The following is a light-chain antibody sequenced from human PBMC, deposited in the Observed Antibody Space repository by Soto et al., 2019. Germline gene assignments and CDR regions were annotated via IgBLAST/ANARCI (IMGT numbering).Light chain of an antibody. V-gene: IGKV1-5*01. CDR1: QSISGW. CDR2: DVS. Sequence: DIQMTQSPSTLSASVVDRFTITFRASQSISGWLAWYQQKPGKAPKLLIYDVSSLESGVPSRFSGSGSGTEFTLAISSLQPDDFATYYCQQYNSYPWTFGQGTKVDIK. CDR3: QQYNSYPWT. J-gene: IGKJ1*01.